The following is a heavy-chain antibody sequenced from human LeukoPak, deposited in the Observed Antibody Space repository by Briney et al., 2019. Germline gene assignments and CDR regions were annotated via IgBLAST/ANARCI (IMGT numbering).Heavy chain of an antibody. V-gene: IGHV1-2*04. J-gene: IGHJ6*04. CDR1: GYTFTGYY. CDR2: INPNSGGT. Sequence: ASVKVSCKASGYTFTGYYMHWVRQAPGQGLEWMGWINPNSGGTNYAQKFQGWVTMTRDTSISTAYMELSRLRSDDTAVYYCARGAPGYYYYYGMDVWGKGTTVTVSS. CDR3: ARGAPGYYYYYGMDV.